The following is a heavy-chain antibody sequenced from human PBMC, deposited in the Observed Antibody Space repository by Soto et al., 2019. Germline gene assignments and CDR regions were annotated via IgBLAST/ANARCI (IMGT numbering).Heavy chain of an antibody. V-gene: IGHV4-59*01. Sequence: PSETLSLTCTVSGGSISSYYWTWIRQAPGKGLEWIGYINYSGSTNSNPSLKSRVTISVDTSKNQFSLKLSSVTAADAAVYYRAGGGGYSYGMFDYWGQGILVTVSS. D-gene: IGHD5-18*01. CDR1: GGSISSYY. J-gene: IGHJ4*02. CDR2: INYSGST. CDR3: AGGGGYSYGMFDY.